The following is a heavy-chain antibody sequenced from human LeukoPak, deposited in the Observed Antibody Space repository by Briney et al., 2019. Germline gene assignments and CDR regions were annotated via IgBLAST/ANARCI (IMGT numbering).Heavy chain of an antibody. CDR2: INPSGGST. CDR3: ARAAGVMGAVRSDVFDI. V-gene: IGHV1-46*01. D-gene: IGHD1-26*01. Sequence: ASVKVSCKASGYTFTSYYMHWVRQAPGQGLEWMGIINPSGGSTSYAQKFQGRVTMTRDTSTSTVYMELSSLRSEDTAVYYCARAAGVMGAVRSDVFDIWGQGTMVTVSS. CDR1: GYTFTSYY. J-gene: IGHJ3*02.